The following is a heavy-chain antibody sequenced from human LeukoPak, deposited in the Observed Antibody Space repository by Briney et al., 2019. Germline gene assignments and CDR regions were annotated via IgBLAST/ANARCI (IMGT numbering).Heavy chain of an antibody. CDR2: INPISGAT. Sequence: ASVKVSCKASGYTFTGHYMQWVRQAPGQGLEWMGWINPISGATKYAQKFQGRVTMTRDTSIRTAYMELSRLRSDDTAVYYCARDSSMVRGTVDYWGQGTLVTVSS. V-gene: IGHV1-2*02. D-gene: IGHD3-10*01. CDR1: GYTFTGHY. J-gene: IGHJ4*02. CDR3: ARDSSMVRGTVDY.